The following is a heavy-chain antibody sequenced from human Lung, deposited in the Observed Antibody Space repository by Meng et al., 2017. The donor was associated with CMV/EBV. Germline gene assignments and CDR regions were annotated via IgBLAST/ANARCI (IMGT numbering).Heavy chain of an antibody. D-gene: IGHD6-25*01. V-gene: IGHV4-34*01. Sequence: GSLRLSXAVHDGSFSVYYWSWIRQPPGKGLEWIGEINHSGSTNYNPSLKSRVAMSVDTSKNQLSLRLNSVAAADTAVYYCAREGSGSSRFGYYGMDVWGQGTTVTVSS. CDR3: AREGSGSSRFGYYGMDV. CDR2: INHSGST. CDR1: DGSFSVYY. J-gene: IGHJ6*02.